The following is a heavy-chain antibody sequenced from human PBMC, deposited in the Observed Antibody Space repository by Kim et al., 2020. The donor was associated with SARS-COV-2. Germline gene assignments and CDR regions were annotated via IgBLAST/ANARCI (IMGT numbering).Heavy chain of an antibody. CDR3: AKSAAVAQRGWFDP. D-gene: IGHD6-19*01. V-gene: IGHV3-33*06. J-gene: IGHJ5*02. CDR2: IWYDGSNK. Sequence: GGSLRLSCAASGFTFSSYGMHWVRQAPGKGLEWVAVIWYDGSNKYYADSVKGRFTISRDNSKNTLYLQMNSLRAEDTAVYYCAKSAAVAQRGWFDPWGQGTLVTVSS. CDR1: GFTFSSYG.